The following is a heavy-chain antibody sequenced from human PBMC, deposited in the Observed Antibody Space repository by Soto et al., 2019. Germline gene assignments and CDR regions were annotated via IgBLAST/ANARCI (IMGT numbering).Heavy chain of an antibody. CDR2: IYYSGST. CDR3: ARDHWGSSSTKIYYGMDV. J-gene: IGHJ6*02. Sequence: PSETLSLTCTVSGGSISSGGYYWSWIRQHPGKGLEWIGYIYYSGSTYYNPSLKSRVTISVDTSKNQFSLKLSSVTAADTAVYYCARDHWGSSSTKIYYGMDVWGQGTTVTVSS. CDR1: GGSISSGGYY. D-gene: IGHD6-6*01. V-gene: IGHV4-61*08.